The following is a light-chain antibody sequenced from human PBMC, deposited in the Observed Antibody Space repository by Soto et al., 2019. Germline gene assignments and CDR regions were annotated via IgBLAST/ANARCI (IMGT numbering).Light chain of an antibody. J-gene: IGKJ1*01. CDR1: QSVLYSSNNKNY. CDR2: WAS. CDR3: QQYYSTPRT. Sequence: DIVMTQSPDSLAVSLGERATINCKSSQSVLYSSNNKNYLAWYQQKPGQPPKLLIYWASTRESGVPDRFSGSGCGTDFHLTISRLQAEDVAVYYCQQYYSTPRTFGQGTKVDIK. V-gene: IGKV4-1*01.